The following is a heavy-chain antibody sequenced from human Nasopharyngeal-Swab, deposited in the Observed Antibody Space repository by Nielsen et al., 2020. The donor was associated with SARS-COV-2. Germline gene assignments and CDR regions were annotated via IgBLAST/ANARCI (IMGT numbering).Heavy chain of an antibody. CDR2: FDPEDGET. J-gene: IGHJ3*02. V-gene: IGHV1-24*01. Sequence: ASVKVSCKVSGYTLTELSMHWVRQAPGKGLEWMGGFDPEDGETIYAQKFQGRVTMTEDTSTDTAYMELSSLRSEDTAVYYCARDPRGDDAFDIWGQGTMVTVSS. D-gene: IGHD3-10*01. CDR1: GYTLTELS. CDR3: ARDPRGDDAFDI.